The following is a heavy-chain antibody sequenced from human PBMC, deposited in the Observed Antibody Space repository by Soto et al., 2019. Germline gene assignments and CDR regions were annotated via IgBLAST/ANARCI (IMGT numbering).Heavy chain of an antibody. J-gene: IGHJ6*04. Sequence: SETLSLPCTVSRGSISSYYSSWIRQPPGKGLEWIEYIYYSGSTNYSPSLKLRIIISFDTPNSQSSLKLSFVTSADAAVNHCARPEAGYSCGLTPHYGMEFWGRGNT. CDR3: ARPEAGYSCGLTPHYGMEF. CDR2: IYYSGST. D-gene: IGHD5-18*01. CDR1: RGSISSYY. V-gene: IGHV4-59*01.